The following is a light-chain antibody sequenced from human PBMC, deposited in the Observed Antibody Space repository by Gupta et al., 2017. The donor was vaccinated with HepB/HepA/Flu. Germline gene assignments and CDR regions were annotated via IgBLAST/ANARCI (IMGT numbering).Light chain of an antibody. V-gene: IGKV3-20*01. CDR2: DAS. CDR1: QSLAGNS. CDR3: QKYDESSWA. Sequence: TQSPDILSLSPGERASLSCRASQSLAGNSLAWYQQRSGQPPRLLIYDASTKATGIPDRFSGSGSGTDFTLTISRLEPEDFAVYYCQKYDESSWAFGQGTKLQIK. J-gene: IGKJ2*01.